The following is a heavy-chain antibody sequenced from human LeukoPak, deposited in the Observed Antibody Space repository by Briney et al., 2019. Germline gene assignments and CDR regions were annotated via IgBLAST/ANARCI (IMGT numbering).Heavy chain of an antibody. CDR1: GYTFTSYY. Sequence: ASVKVSCKASGYTFTSYYMHWVRQAPGQGLEWMGIINPSGGSTSYAQKFQGRVTMTRDMSTSTAYMELRSLRSDDTAVYYCARQVYYYYYMDVWGKGTTVTISS. CDR2: INPSGGST. V-gene: IGHV1-46*01. CDR3: ARQVYYYYYMDV. J-gene: IGHJ6*03.